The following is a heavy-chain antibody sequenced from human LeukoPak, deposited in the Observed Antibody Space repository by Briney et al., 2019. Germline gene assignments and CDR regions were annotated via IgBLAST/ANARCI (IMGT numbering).Heavy chain of an antibody. D-gene: IGHD3-10*01. J-gene: IGHJ6*03. V-gene: IGHV3-30*02. CDR2: IRYDGSNK. Sequence: GGSLRLSCAASGFTFSSYGMHWVRQAPGKGLEWVAFIRYDGSNKYYADSVKGRFTISRDNSKNTLYLQMNSLRAEDTAVYYCAKDRKVRWFGELLSSATNYYYMNVWGKGTTVTISS. CDR3: AKDRKVRWFGELLSSATNYYYMNV. CDR1: GFTFSSYG.